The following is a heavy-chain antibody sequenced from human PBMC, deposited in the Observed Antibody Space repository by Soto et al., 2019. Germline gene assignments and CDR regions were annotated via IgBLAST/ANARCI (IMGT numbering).Heavy chain of an antibody. V-gene: IGHV1-69*02. J-gene: IGHJ5*02. CDR1: GGTFISYT. CDR2: IIPILGIA. Sequence: ASVKVSCKASGGTFISYTISWVRQAPGQGLEWMGRIIPILGIANYAQKFQGRVTITADKSTSTAYMELSSLRSEDTAVYYCARGGYCSSTSCYDEFRFDPWGQGTLVTVSS. D-gene: IGHD2-2*01. CDR3: ARGGYCSSTSCYDEFRFDP.